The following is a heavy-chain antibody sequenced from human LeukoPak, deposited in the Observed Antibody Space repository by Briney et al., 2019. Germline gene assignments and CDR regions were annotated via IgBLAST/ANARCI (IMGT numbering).Heavy chain of an antibody. V-gene: IGHV3-23*01. CDR1: GFTFSSYT. Sequence: PGGSLRLSCAASGFTFSSYTISWVRQAPGKGLEWVSTISRSGGSTYYADSVRGRFTISRDNSKNTLYLQMNSLRAEDTAVYYCAKYRIAAAAYDAFDIWGQGTMVTVSS. CDR3: AKYRIAAAAYDAFDI. D-gene: IGHD6-13*01. J-gene: IGHJ3*02. CDR2: ISRSGGST.